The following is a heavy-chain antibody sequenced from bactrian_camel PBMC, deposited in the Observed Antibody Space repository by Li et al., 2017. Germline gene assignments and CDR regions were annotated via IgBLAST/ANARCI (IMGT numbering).Heavy chain of an antibody. CDR2: FYTGDGSR. Sequence: LQLVESGGGSVQAGGALRLSCAASGYTDSLASMGWFRQAPGKEREGVATFYTGDGSRDYADSVGQITISQDNAKNTVYQQMNNLQPEDTAIYYCAAAPRNYCPGFGAVEYINWGQGTQVTVS. J-gene: IGHJ4*01. CDR1: GYTDSLAS. D-gene: IGHD3*01. CDR3: AAAPRNYCPGFGAVEYIN. V-gene: IGHV3S28*01.